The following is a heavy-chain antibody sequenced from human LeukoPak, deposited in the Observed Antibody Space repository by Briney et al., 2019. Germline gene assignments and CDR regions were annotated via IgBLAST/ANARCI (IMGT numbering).Heavy chain of an antibody. D-gene: IGHD1-26*01. Sequence: GGSLRLSCAASGFIFNHYAMHWVRQAPGKGLGWVSGIAWDSENIGYADSVKGRFTISRDNAKNTLYVQMNSLRVEDTAVYYCARVGLGEWYFDLWGRGTLVTVSS. V-gene: IGHV3-9*01. CDR3: ARVGLGEWYFDL. CDR1: GFIFNHYA. J-gene: IGHJ2*01. CDR2: IAWDSENI.